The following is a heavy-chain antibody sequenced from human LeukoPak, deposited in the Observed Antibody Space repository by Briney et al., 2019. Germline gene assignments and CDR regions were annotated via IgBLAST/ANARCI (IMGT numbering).Heavy chain of an antibody. CDR1: GFTFSSYG. Sequence: GRSLRLSCAASGFTFSSYGMHWVRQAPGKGLEWVAVISYDGSNKYYADSVKGRFTISRDNSKNTLYLQMNSLSAEDTAVYYCARGGSRYYHETSTYSPLFDYWGRGTLVTVSS. D-gene: IGHD3-22*01. CDR2: ISYDGSNK. CDR3: ARGGSRYYHETSTYSPLFDY. J-gene: IGHJ4*02. V-gene: IGHV3-30*03.